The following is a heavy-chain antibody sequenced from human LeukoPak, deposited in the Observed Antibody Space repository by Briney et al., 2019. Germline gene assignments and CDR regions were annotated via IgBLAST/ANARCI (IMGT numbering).Heavy chain of an antibody. CDR3: AREGVATLNPYYYMDV. Sequence: GGSLRLSCAASGFTFSTYSMNWVRQAPGKGLEWVSYIGSSSSTIYYADSVKGRFTISRDNATNSLYLQMNSLRADDTAVYYCAREGVATLNPYYYMDVWGKGTTVTVSS. V-gene: IGHV3-48*04. CDR1: GFTFSTYS. CDR2: IGSSSSTI. D-gene: IGHD5-12*01. J-gene: IGHJ6*03.